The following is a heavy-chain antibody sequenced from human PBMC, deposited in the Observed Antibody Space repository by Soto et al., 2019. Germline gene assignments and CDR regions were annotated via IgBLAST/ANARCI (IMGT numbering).Heavy chain of an antibody. V-gene: IGHV1-3*01. CDR2: INPGNGNT. CDR1: GYTFSNFA. J-gene: IGHJ6*03. Sequence: ASVKVSCKASGYTFSNFAMHWVRQAPGQRLEWMGWINPGNGNTKYSQTIQGRDTITRDTSTSTDYMERSSLRSENTAENYSGRGADNWKLNYYYYYMDVWGKGTTVTVSS. D-gene: IGHD1-20*01. CDR3: GRGADNWKLNYYYYYMDV.